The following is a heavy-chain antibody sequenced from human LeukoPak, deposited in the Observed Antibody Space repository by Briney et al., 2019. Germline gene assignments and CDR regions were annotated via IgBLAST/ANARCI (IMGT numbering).Heavy chain of an antibody. CDR2: INPNSGGT. Sequence: ASVKVSCKASGYTFTGYYMHWVRQAPGQGLEWMGWINPNSGGTNYAQKFQGRVTMTRDTSISTAYMELSRLRSDDTAVYCCARDITDYDILTGYFGWFDPWGQGTLVTVSS. V-gene: IGHV1-2*02. CDR1: GYTFTGYY. J-gene: IGHJ5*02. D-gene: IGHD3-9*01. CDR3: ARDITDYDILTGYFGWFDP.